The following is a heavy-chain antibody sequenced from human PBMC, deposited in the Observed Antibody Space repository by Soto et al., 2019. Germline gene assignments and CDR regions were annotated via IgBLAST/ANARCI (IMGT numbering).Heavy chain of an antibody. Sequence: EVQLVESGGGLVQPGGSLRLSCAASGFTFSSYAMHWVRQAPGKGLEYVSLISGNGGSTYYANSVKGRFTISRDNSKNTLYSQMGSLRPEDMAVYYCARGGNEGLVGATPYWGQGTLVTVSS. CDR1: GFTFSSYA. D-gene: IGHD1-26*01. J-gene: IGHJ4*02. CDR2: ISGNGGST. V-gene: IGHV3-64*01. CDR3: ARGGNEGLVGATPY.